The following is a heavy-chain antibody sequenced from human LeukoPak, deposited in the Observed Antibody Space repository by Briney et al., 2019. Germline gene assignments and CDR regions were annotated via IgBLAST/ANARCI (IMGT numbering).Heavy chain of an antibody. CDR2: ISSSSSYI. V-gene: IGHV3-21*01. J-gene: IGHJ4*02. CDR3: ASLGYCSSTSCFH. Sequence: GGSLRPSSAASGFTFSSYSMNWVRQAPGKGLEWVSSISSSSSYIYYADSVKGRFTISRDNAKNSLYLQMNSLRAEDTAVYYCASLGYCSSTSCFHWGQGTLVTVSS. CDR1: GFTFSSYS. D-gene: IGHD2-2*01.